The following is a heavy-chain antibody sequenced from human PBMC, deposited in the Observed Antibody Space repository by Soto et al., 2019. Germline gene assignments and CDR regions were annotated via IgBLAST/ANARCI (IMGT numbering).Heavy chain of an antibody. D-gene: IGHD6-6*01. CDR2: IYSDGTT. J-gene: IGHJ4*02. V-gene: IGHV3-53*01. CDR1: GFTVSSNY. Sequence: ESGGGLVQPGGSLRLSCAASGFTVSSNYMNWVRQAPGKGLEWVSIIYSDGTTSYADSVKGRFTISRDNFKNTLHLQMNSLRAEDTAVYYCAILSNWGQGTLVTVSS. CDR3: AILSN.